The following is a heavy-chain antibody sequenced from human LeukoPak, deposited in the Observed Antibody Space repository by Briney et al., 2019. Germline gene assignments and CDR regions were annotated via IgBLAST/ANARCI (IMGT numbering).Heavy chain of an antibody. CDR1: GGSISSGNYY. CDR2: IYYSGST. Sequence: PSETLSLTCTVSGGSISSGNYYWSWIRQPPGRGLEWIGYIYYSGSTYYNPSLKSRVTISADTSENQLSLKVSSVTAADTAAYYCARLFGVMRDFDYWGQGTLVTVSS. CDR3: ARLFGVMRDFDY. D-gene: IGHD3-3*01. V-gene: IGHV4-30-4*08. J-gene: IGHJ4*02.